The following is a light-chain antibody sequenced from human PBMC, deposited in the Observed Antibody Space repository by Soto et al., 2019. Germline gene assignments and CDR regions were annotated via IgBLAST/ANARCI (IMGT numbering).Light chain of an antibody. J-gene: IGKJ1*01. V-gene: IGKV1-5*01. CDR1: QSISRW. Sequence: SQMTRSPSTLAASVVDRVPITGRASQSISRWLACYQQKPGKAPKLXXDXXSSLESGVPSRFSGSGSGTEFTLTISSLQPDDFATYYCQQYNSYLTFGQGTKVEIK. CDR2: XXS. CDR3: QQYNSYLT.